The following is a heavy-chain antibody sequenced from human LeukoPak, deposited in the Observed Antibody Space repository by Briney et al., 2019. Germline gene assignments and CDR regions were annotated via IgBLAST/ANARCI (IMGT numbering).Heavy chain of an antibody. J-gene: IGHJ4*02. Sequence: GGSLRLSCAASGFTFSSYTMNWLGQAPGKGLEWVSYISSSSCTIYYADSVKGRFTIARDNAKNSLYLQMNSLRAEDTAVYYCARDYSSSCPGDHWGQGTLVSVSS. D-gene: IGHD6-13*01. CDR3: ARDYSSSCPGDH. CDR1: GFTFSSYT. V-gene: IGHV3-48*01. CDR2: ISSSSCTI.